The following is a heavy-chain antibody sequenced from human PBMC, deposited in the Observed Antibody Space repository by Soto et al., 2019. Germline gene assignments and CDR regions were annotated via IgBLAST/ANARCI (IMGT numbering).Heavy chain of an antibody. D-gene: IGHD6-6*01. Sequence: EVQLVESGGGLVQPGGSLRLSCAASGFTFSDYYMDWVRQVPGKGLEWVGRTRNKANSYSPEYAPSVKGRFIISRHDLEDSMYLQMNSLKTEDTAVYYCTTSGPHRSSSLWFDPWGQGTLVTVSS. CDR1: GFTFSDYY. CDR3: TTSGPHRSSSLWFDP. J-gene: IGHJ5*02. V-gene: IGHV3-72*01. CDR2: TRNKANSYSP.